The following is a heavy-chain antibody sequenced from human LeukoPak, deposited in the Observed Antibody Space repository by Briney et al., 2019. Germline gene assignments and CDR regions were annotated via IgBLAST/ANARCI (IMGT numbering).Heavy chain of an antibody. V-gene: IGHV4-39*07. J-gene: IGHJ4*02. D-gene: IGHD6-19*01. CDR2: IYSSGST. Sequence: PSETLSLTCTVSSGSISSSSYFWGWIRQPPGKGLEWIGRIYSSGSTNYNPSLKSRLTMSVDTSKNQFSPRLTSVTAADTAVYYCARVLGWAGFDYWGQGTLVTVSS. CDR1: SGSISSSSYF. CDR3: ARVLGWAGFDY.